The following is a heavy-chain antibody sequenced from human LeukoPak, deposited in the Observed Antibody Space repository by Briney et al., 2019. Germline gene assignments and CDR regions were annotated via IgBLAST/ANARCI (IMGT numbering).Heavy chain of an antibody. CDR1: GGSFSGYY. J-gene: IGHJ4*02. Sequence: SETLSLTCAVYGGSFSGYYWSWIRQPPGKGLEWIGEINHSGSTNYNPSLKSRVTISVDTSKSQFSLKLSSVTAADTAVYYCARGPQANGLYYYDSSGYYWGQGTLVTVSS. D-gene: IGHD3-22*01. V-gene: IGHV4-34*01. CDR3: ARGPQANGLYYYDSSGYY. CDR2: INHSGST.